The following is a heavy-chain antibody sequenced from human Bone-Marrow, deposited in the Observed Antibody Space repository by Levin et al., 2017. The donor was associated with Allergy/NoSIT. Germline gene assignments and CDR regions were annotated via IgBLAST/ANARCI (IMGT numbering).Heavy chain of an antibody. J-gene: IGHJ6*02. Sequence: LSLTCVMSGFSLSSYAMHWVRQAPGKGLEWLTVRSYDGSNQDYTDSVKGRFTISSDRSKNTLYLQMDRLRPDDTAVYYCTRAGYGGNSAGYYYGMDVWGQGTTVTVSS. CDR1: GFSLSSYA. D-gene: IGHD4-23*01. CDR2: RSYDGSNQ. V-gene: IGHV3-30*04. CDR3: TRAGYGGNSAGYYYGMDV.